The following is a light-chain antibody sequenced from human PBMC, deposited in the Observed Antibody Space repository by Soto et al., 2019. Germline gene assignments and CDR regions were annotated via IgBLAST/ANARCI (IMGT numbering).Light chain of an antibody. V-gene: IGKV3-15*01. J-gene: IGKJ3*01. CDR3: QQYNKWPLT. CDR1: QSISTN. CDR2: GAS. Sequence: EIVMTQSPATLSVSPGERASLSCRASQSISTNLAWYQQKPGQAPRLLIYGASTGATGIPARFSGSGSGTEFTLTISSPQSEDFAVYYCQQYNKWPLTFGPGTKVDIE.